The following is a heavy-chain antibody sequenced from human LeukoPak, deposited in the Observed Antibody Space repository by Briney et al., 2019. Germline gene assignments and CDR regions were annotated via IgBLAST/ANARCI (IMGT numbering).Heavy chain of an antibody. V-gene: IGHV4-59*11. J-gene: IGHJ6*04. CDR2: IYYSGST. CDR1: GGSISSHY. D-gene: IGHD6-13*01. Sequence: SETLSLTCTVSGGSISSHYWSWIRQPPGKGLEGIGYIYYSGSTNYNPSLKSRVTISVDTSKNQFSLKLSSVTAADTAVYYCARDEVRTATARILPDVSGKGTTVTVSS. CDR3: ARDEVRTATARILPDV.